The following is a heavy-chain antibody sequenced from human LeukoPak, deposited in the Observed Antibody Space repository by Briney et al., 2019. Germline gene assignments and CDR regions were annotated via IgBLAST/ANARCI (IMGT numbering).Heavy chain of an antibody. Sequence: SETLSLTCTVSGGSISTYYWTWIRQPPGKGLEWIGYFSYSGSTNYNPSLKSRVTISVDTSKNRYSLRLNSVTAADTAVYYCARLGTSWPLYWGQGTLVTVSS. V-gene: IGHV4-59*08. J-gene: IGHJ4*02. D-gene: IGHD6-13*01. CDR3: ARLGTSWPLY. CDR2: FSYSGST. CDR1: GGSISTYY.